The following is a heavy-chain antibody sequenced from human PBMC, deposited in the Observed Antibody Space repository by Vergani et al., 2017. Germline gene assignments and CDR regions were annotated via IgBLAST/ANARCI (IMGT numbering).Heavy chain of an antibody. V-gene: IGHV4-34*01. CDR2: INHSGST. Sequence: QVQLQQWGAGLLKPSETLSLTCAVYGGSFSDYYWSWIRQPPGKGLEGIGEINHSGSTNYNPSLKSRVTISVDTSKNQFSLELSSVTAADTAVYYCARGGAAAGSSVRYYYYYGMDVWGQGTTVTVSS. J-gene: IGHJ6*02. D-gene: IGHD6-13*01. CDR3: ARGGAAAGSSVRYYYYYGMDV. CDR1: GGSFSDYY.